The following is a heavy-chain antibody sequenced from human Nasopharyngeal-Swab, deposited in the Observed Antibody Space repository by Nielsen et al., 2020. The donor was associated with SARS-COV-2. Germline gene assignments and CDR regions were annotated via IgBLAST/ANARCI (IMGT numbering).Heavy chain of an antibody. Sequence: ETLSLTCAVSGFTFSKACMSWVRQAPGKGLEWVGRIKSRTNGGTTDYAAPVKGRFTITRDNSKNTLYLQMNSLKTEGTAVYYCTTTRIRGNTRGKWGQGTLVTVSS. J-gene: IGHJ4*02. D-gene: IGHD3-10*01. CDR2: IKSRTNGGTT. V-gene: IGHV3-15*01. CDR1: GFTFSKAC. CDR3: TTTRIRGNTRGK.